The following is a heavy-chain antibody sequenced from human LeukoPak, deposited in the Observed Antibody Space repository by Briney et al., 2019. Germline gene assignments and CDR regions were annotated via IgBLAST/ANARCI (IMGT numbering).Heavy chain of an antibody. Sequence: GGSLRLSCAASGFTFSDYYMSWIRQAPGKGLEWVSYISSGGSTMFYADSVKGRFIISRDNAKNSLYLQMNSLRVEDTAVYYCARENTPYYYMDVWGKGTTVTISS. CDR2: ISSGGSTM. D-gene: IGHD2-2*02. CDR3: ARENTPYYYMDV. J-gene: IGHJ6*03. CDR1: GFTFSDYY. V-gene: IGHV3-11*01.